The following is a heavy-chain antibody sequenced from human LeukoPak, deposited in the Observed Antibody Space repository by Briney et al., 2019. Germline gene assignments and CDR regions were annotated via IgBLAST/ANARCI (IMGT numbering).Heavy chain of an antibody. CDR1: GFTFSTYE. V-gene: IGHV3-48*03. CDR3: ARDRSSGWNDAFDI. Sequence: GGSLRLSCAATGFTFSTYEMNWVRQAPGKGLEWVSYIDLNGGVITYTDSVKGRFTISRDNAKNSLYLQMNSLRAEDTAVYYCARDRSSGWNDAFDIWGQGTMVTVSS. CDR2: IDLNGGVI. D-gene: IGHD6-19*01. J-gene: IGHJ3*02.